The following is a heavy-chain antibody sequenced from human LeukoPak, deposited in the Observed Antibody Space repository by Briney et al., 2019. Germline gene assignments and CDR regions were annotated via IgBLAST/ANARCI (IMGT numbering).Heavy chain of an antibody. D-gene: IGHD4-23*01. V-gene: IGHV4-4*07. CDR2: IYQSGTT. CDR1: GGSISSYY. CDR3: ARVFGGNSLDH. J-gene: IGHJ4*02. Sequence: SETPSLTCTVSGGSISSYYWSWIRQPAGRGLEWIGRIYQSGTTYYSPSLKSRVTMSIDTSKNQFSLHLSPVTAADTGTYYCARVFGGNSLDHWGQGTLVIVSS.